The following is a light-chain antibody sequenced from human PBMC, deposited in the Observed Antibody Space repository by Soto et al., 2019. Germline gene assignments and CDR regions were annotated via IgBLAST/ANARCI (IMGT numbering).Light chain of an antibody. J-gene: IGKJ5*01. Sequence: IQMTQSPSSLSASLLDSVTIPCQASQDISNYLNWYQQKPGKAPKLLIYDASNLDIGVPSRFSGSGSGTHFTFTISSLQPEDFATYYCQQYDYLPITFGQGTRLEIK. V-gene: IGKV1-33*01. CDR3: QQYDYLPIT. CDR1: QDISNY. CDR2: DAS.